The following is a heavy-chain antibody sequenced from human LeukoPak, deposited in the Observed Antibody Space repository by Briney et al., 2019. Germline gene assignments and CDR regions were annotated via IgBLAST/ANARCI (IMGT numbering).Heavy chain of an antibody. V-gene: IGHV1-24*01. CDR2: FDPEDGET. CDR1: GYTLTELS. Sequence: ASVKVSCKVSGYTLTELSMHWVRQAPVKGLEWMGVFDPEDGETIYAHKFQGRVTMTEDTSTDTAYMELSSLRSEETAVYYCPTGFGSGFDYWGQGTLVTVSS. D-gene: IGHD3-10*01. CDR3: PTGFGSGFDY. J-gene: IGHJ4*02.